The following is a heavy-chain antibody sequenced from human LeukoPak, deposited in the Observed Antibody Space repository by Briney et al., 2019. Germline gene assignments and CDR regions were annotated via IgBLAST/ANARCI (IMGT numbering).Heavy chain of an antibody. CDR1: GFPVSSNY. J-gene: IGHJ4*02. CDR3: ARGNTMIAMAY. V-gene: IGHV3-53*01. CDR2: IYSGGST. Sequence: GGSLRLSFAASGFPVSSNYMSWVRQAPGKGLEWVSVIYSGGSTYYADSVKGRFTISRDNSKNTLYLQMNSLRAEDTAVYYCARGNTMIAMAYWGQGTLVTVSS. D-gene: IGHD3-22*01.